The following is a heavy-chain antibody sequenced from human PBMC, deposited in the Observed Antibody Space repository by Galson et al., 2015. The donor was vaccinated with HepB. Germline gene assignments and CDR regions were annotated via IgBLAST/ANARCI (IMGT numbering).Heavy chain of an antibody. CDR3: ARAPLDSYGLYNWFDP. D-gene: IGHD5-18*01. CDR2: IYHSGST. CDR1: GGSISSSNW. Sequence: SETLSLTCAVSGGSISSSNWWSWVRQPPGKGLEWIGEIYHSGSTNYNPSLKSRVTISVDKSKNQFSLKLSSVTAADTAVYYCARAPLDSYGLYNWFDPWGQGTLVTVSS. V-gene: IGHV4-4*02. J-gene: IGHJ5*02.